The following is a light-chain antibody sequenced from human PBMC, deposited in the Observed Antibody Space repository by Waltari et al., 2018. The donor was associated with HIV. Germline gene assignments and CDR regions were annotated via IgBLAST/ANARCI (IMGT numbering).Light chain of an antibody. CDR3: QQRSNWPLT. V-gene: IGKV3-11*01. J-gene: IGKJ4*01. Sequence: EIVLTQSPATLSLSPGERATPPCGASQCVRNLIAWYQQKPGQAPRLLIYDSSNRATGIPARFSGSVSGTDFTLTISSLEPEDFAVYYCQQRSNWPLTFGGGTEVEIK. CDR2: DSS. CDR1: QCVRNL.